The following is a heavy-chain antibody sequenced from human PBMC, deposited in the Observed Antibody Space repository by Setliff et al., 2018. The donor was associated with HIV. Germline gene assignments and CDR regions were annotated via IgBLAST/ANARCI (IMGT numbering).Heavy chain of an antibody. V-gene: IGHV3-48*01. D-gene: IGHD3-3*01. CDR2: ISSSSSTK. CDR3: ARDQIRSRYYYYYTDV. CDR1: GFNFSMYS. Sequence: GSLRLSCAASGFNFSMYSMNWVRQAPGKGLEWVSYISSSSSTKYYADSVKGRFAITRDNAKNSLYLHMTTLRADDTAVYFCARDQIRSRYYYYYTDVWGKGTPVTVSS. J-gene: IGHJ6*03.